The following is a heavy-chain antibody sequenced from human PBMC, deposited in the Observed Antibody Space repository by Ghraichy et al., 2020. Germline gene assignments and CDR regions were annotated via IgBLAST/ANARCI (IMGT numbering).Heavy chain of an antibody. D-gene: IGHD3-16*01. CDR2: CRDKGNSYTT. CDR1: GFTFSDHY. V-gene: IGHV3-72*01. Sequence: GGSLRLSCAVSGFTFSDHYMDWVRQAPGKGLEWVGRCRDKGNSYTTEYAASVKGRFTISRDDSKNSLYLQMNSLKTEDTAVYYCVRAGGARPFDYWGQGTLVTVSS. J-gene: IGHJ4*02. CDR3: VRAGGARPFDY.